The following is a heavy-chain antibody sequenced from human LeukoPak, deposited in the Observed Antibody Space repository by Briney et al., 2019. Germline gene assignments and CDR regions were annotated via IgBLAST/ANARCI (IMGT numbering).Heavy chain of an antibody. Sequence: ASVKVSCKASVYTVTSYYMHCLRQSPGHGREWMGIINPSGGSTSYAQKFQGRVTMTRDMSTSTVYMELSSLRSEDTAVYYCAREVRDYYDSSGYWYWGQGTLVTVS. CDR3: AREVRDYYDSSGYWY. CDR2: INPSGGST. J-gene: IGHJ4*02. CDR1: VYTVTSYY. D-gene: IGHD3-22*01. V-gene: IGHV1-46*01.